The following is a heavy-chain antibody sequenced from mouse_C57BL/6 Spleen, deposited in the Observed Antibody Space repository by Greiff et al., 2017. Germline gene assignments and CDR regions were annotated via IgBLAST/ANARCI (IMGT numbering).Heavy chain of an antibody. CDR1: GYTFTSYW. J-gene: IGHJ2*01. V-gene: IGHV1-61*01. D-gene: IGHD2-1*01. Sequence: VQLQQPGAELVRPGSSVKLSCQASGYTFTSYWMDWVKQRPGQGLEWIGNIYPSDSETHYNQKFKDKATLTVDKSSSTAYMQLSSLTSEDSAVYYCARGGNYDGYFDYWGQGTTLTVSS. CDR2: IYPSDSET. CDR3: ARGGNYDGYFDY.